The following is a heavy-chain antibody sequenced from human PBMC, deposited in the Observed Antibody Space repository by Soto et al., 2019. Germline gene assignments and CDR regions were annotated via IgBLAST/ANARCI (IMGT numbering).Heavy chain of an antibody. CDR2: ISYDGSNK. Sequence: PGGSLRLSCAASGFTFSSYGMHLVRQAPGKGLEWVAVISYDGSNKYYADSVKGRFTISRDNSKNTLYLQMNSLRAEDTAVYYCARAAEFYYYYYYYMDVWGKGTTVTVSS. CDR3: ARAAEFYYYYYYYMDV. J-gene: IGHJ6*03. V-gene: IGHV3-30*03. CDR1: GFTFSSYG. D-gene: IGHD6-25*01.